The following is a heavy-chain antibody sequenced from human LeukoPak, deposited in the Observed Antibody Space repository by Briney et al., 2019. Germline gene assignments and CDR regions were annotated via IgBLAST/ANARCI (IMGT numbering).Heavy chain of an antibody. D-gene: IGHD1-1*01. CDR2: IYYSGST. CDR3: ARLAVERSIDY. Sequence: SETLSLTCTVSGGSISSSSYYWGWIRQPPGKGLEWIGSIYYSGSTYYNPSLKSRVTISVDTSKNQFSLKLSSVTAADTAVYYCARLAVERSIDYWGQGTLVTVS. V-gene: IGHV4-39*01. CDR1: GGSISSSSYY. J-gene: IGHJ4*02.